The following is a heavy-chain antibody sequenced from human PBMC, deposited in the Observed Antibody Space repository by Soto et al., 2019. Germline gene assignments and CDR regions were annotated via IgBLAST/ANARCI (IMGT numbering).Heavy chain of an antibody. CDR1: GGTFSSYA. Sequence: QVQLVQSGAEVKKPGSSVKVSCRASGGTFSSYAVSWVRQAPGQGLEWMGVIIPLLNTPKYVQKFQGRVTMTADASATTADMELSSLRSEDTAVYYCARESSSPNYYYYGMDVWGQGTTVTVSS. CDR2: IIPLLNTP. D-gene: IGHD6-6*01. J-gene: IGHJ6*02. V-gene: IGHV1-69*01. CDR3: ARESSSPNYYYYGMDV.